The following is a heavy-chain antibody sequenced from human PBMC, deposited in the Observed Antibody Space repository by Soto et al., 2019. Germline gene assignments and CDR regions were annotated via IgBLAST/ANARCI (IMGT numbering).Heavy chain of an antibody. CDR2: ISYDGSNK. CDR1: GFTFSSYA. Sequence: GGSLRLSCAASGFTFSSYAMHWVRQAQGKGLEWVAVISYDGSNKYYADSVKGRFTISRDNSKNTLYLQMNSLRAEDTAVYYCARAGSGSPNYFDYWGQGTLVTVSS. CDR3: ARAGSGSPNYFDY. V-gene: IGHV3-30-3*01. J-gene: IGHJ4*02. D-gene: IGHD1-26*01.